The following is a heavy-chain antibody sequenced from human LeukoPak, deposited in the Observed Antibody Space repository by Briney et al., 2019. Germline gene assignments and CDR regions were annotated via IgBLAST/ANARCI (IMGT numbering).Heavy chain of an antibody. D-gene: IGHD6-13*01. V-gene: IGHV4-31*03. Sequence: SQTLSLTCTVSGGSITSGDYYWTWIRQLPGRGLERIGYIHYSGNTYYNPSLKSRLTISRDTSKNRFSLKLSSVTAADTAVYFCARGGPAAFFDYWGQGTLVTVSS. CDR3: ARGGPAAFFDY. CDR1: GGSITSGDYY. CDR2: IHYSGNT. J-gene: IGHJ4*02.